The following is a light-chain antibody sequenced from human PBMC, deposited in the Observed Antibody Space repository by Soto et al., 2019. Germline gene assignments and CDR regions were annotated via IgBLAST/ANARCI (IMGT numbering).Light chain of an antibody. Sequence: EIVLTQSPATLSVSPGERATLSCRASQSVSSNLAWYQQKPGQAPRLLIYGASTRATGIPARFSGSGSGTEFTLTISSLQSADVAVYYCQQYNNWPYTFGHGTTLEIK. CDR3: QQYNNWPYT. CDR1: QSVSSN. V-gene: IGKV3-15*01. J-gene: IGKJ2*01. CDR2: GAS.